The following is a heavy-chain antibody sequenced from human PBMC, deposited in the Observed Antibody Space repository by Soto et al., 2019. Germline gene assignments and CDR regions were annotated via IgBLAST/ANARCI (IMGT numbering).Heavy chain of an antibody. CDR2: ISYDGSNK. CDR3: AKDYWELLRGPFDY. CDR1: GFTFSNAW. Sequence: GGSLRLSCAASGFTFSNAWMSWVRQAPGKGLEWVAVISYDGSNKYYADSVKGRFTISRDNSKNTLYLQMNSLRAEDTAVYYCAKDYWELLRGPFDYWGQGTLVTVSS. D-gene: IGHD1-26*01. V-gene: IGHV3-30*18. J-gene: IGHJ4*02.